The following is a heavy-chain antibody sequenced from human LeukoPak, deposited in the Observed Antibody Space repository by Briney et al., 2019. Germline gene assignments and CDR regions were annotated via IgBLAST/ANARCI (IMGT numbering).Heavy chain of an antibody. CDR3: ARDDHYGLLPEYYYYYYGMDV. CDR2: IDEDGSEK. CDR1: GFTFNTFW. Sequence: PGGSLRLSCAVSGFTFNTFWMSWVRQAPGKGLEWVANIDEDGSEKYYVESVKGRFTISRDNAKNSLYLQMNSLRAEDTAVYYCARDDHYGLLPEYYYYYYGMDVWGQGTTVTVSS. J-gene: IGHJ6*02. D-gene: IGHD4-17*01. V-gene: IGHV3-7*01.